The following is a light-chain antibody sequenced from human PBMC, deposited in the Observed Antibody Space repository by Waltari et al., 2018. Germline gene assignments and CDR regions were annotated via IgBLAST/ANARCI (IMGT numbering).Light chain of an antibody. J-gene: IGKJ1*01. CDR1: QSVSSN. CDR2: DAS. CDR3: QQYNNWPLT. Sequence: EVVMTQSPATLSVSPGERAPLSCRASQSVSSNLAWYQQKPGQAPRLLIYDASTRATGIPGRFSGSGSGTEFTLTISTMQSEDFAVYYCQQYNNWPLTFGQGTKVEIK. V-gene: IGKV3-15*01.